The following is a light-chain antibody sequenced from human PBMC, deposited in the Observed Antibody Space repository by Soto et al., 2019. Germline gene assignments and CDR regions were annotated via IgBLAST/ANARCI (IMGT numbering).Light chain of an antibody. CDR3: QQHSHWPPWT. V-gene: IGKV3-15*01. CDR1: QTITSN. J-gene: IGKJ1*01. Sequence: EVVMTQSPATLSVSPGNTVTLSCRANQTITSNLAWYQQKPGQAPRLLIYGASTRATGIPVRFSGSGSGTEFTLTISSLQSEDFAVYYCQQHSHWPPWTFGQGTRVEIQ. CDR2: GAS.